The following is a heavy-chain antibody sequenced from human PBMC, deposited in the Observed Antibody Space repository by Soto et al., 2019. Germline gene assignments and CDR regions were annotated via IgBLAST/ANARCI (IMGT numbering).Heavy chain of an antibody. Sequence: SETLSLTCTVSGVSISSGAYYWNWIRQHPGKGREWIGYIYYSGSTYYNPSLKSRVSMSVDTSKSQFSLKLSSVTAADTAVYYCARSESDTIFGVVFYYWGQGTLVTVSS. J-gene: IGHJ4*02. CDR3: ARSESDTIFGVVFYY. D-gene: IGHD3-3*01. CDR2: IYYSGST. V-gene: IGHV4-31*03. CDR1: GVSISSGAYY.